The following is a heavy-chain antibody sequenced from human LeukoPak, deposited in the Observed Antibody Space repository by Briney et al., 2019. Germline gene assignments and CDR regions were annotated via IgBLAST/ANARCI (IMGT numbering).Heavy chain of an antibody. CDR2: IYYSGST. Sequence: PSETLSLTCTVSGGSISSYYWSWIRQPPGKGLEWIGYIYYSGSTNYNPSLKSRVTISVDTSKNQFSLKLSSVTAADTAVYYCARSPSRVRGVIGDWFDPWGQGTLVTVSS. CDR1: GGSISSYY. V-gene: IGHV4-59*01. CDR3: ARSPSRVRGVIGDWFDP. J-gene: IGHJ5*02. D-gene: IGHD3-10*01.